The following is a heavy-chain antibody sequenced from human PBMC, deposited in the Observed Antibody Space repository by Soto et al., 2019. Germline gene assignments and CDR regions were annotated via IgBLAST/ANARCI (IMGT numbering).Heavy chain of an antibody. V-gene: IGHV4-34*01. CDR3: ARSRPLGYCSGGSCYPLGFDY. J-gene: IGHJ4*02. Sequence: SETLSLTCTVSGGSISGGGSYWSWIRQPPGKGLEWIGEINHSGSTNYNPSLKSRVTISVDTSKNQFSLKLSSVTAADTAVYYCARSRPLGYCSGGSCYPLGFDYWGQGTLVTVSS. CDR1: GGSISGGGSY. CDR2: INHSGST. D-gene: IGHD2-15*01.